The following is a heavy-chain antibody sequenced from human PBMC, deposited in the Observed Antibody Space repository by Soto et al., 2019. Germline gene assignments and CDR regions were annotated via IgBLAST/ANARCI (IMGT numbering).Heavy chain of an antibody. Sequence: SVKVSCKASGGTFSSYTISWVRQAPGQGLEWMGRIIPILGIANYAQKFQGRVTITADKSTSTAYMELSSLRSEDTAVYYCARNLMSSPNYYFDYWGQGTLVTVSS. J-gene: IGHJ4*02. CDR2: IIPILGIA. V-gene: IGHV1-69*02. D-gene: IGHD2-8*01. CDR3: ARNLMSSPNYYFDY. CDR1: GGTFSSYT.